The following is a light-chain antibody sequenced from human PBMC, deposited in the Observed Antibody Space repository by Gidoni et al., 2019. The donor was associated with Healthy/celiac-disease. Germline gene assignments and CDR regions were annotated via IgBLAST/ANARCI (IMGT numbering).Light chain of an antibody. V-gene: IGKV3-15*01. J-gene: IGKJ4*01. CDR2: GAS. Sequence: SCRASQSVSSNLAWYQQKPGQAPRLLIYGASTRATGIPARFSGSGSGTEFTLTISSLQSEDFAVYYCQQYNNWPGTFGGGTKVEIK. CDR3: QQYNNWPGT. CDR1: QSVSSN.